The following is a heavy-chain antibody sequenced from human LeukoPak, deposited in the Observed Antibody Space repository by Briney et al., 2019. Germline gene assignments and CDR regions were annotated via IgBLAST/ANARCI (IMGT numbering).Heavy chain of an antibody. D-gene: IGHD6-13*01. Sequence: GGSLRLSCAASGFIFSSYAMSWVRQPPGKGLEWVSGISGGSDNTYYADSVKGRFTISRDISKSTLFLQMNSLRAEDTAVYYCAKPEDRYSSPDYWGQGTLVTVSS. V-gene: IGHV3-23*01. CDR1: GFIFSSYA. CDR2: ISGGSDNT. J-gene: IGHJ4*02. CDR3: AKPEDRYSSPDY.